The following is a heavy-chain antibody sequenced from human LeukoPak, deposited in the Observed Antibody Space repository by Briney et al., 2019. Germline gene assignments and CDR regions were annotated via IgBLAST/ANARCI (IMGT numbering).Heavy chain of an antibody. J-gene: IGHJ5*02. D-gene: IGHD6-13*01. CDR2: IDPSDSYT. CDR3: ARATLIAAAGQYNWFDP. V-gene: IGHV5-10-1*01. Sequence: GESLKISCKGSGYSFTSCWISWVRQMPGKGLEWMGRIDPSDSYTNYSPSFQGHVTISADKSISTAYLQWSSLKASDTAMYYCARATLIAAAGQYNWFDPWGQGTLVTVSS. CDR1: GYSFTSCW.